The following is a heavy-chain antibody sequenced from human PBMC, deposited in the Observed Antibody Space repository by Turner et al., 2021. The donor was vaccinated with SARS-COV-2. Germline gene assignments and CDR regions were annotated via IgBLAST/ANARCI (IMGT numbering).Heavy chain of an antibody. J-gene: IGHJ4*02. D-gene: IGHD5-12*01. CDR2: IIPILDTT. V-gene: IGHV1-69*01. CDR1: GGTFRSYV. Sequence: QVQLVQSGAEVKKPGSSVKVPCKASGGTFRSYVLTWVRQAPGQGLEWMGGIIPILDTTNYAQKFQGRVTITADESTSTAYMKLSSLRSEDTAVYYCARDLGYSGYGASPYFDYWGQGTLVTVSS. CDR3: ARDLGYSGYGASPYFDY.